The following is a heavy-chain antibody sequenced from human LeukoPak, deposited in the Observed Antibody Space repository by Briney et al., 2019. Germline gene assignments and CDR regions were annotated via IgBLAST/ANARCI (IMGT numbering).Heavy chain of an antibody. CDR2: IQSDGRNK. Sequence: PGGSLRLSCAVSGFTFSSYGMHWVRHTPGKGLEWVAFIQSDGRNKYYADSVRGRFTISRGNSKNTLYLQMNSLRAEDTAVYYCARKWPVVPAATDAFDIWGQGTMVTVSS. CDR3: ARKWPVVPAATDAFDI. CDR1: GFTFSSYG. J-gene: IGHJ3*02. V-gene: IGHV3-30*02. D-gene: IGHD2-2*01.